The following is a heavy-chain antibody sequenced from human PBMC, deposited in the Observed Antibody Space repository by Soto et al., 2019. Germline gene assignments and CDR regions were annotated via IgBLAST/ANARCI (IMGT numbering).Heavy chain of an antibody. D-gene: IGHD3-22*01. J-gene: IGHJ4*02. CDR2: IIPIIGII. CDR3: AGDPDSHYNDSHASSYQ. CDR1: GGTFSTYT. Sequence: QVQLVQSGAEVKKPGSSVKVSCKASGGTFSTYTITWVRQAPGQGLEWMGRIIPIIGIINYAQKFQGRVTITADKFTGTAYMELTRLRSDDTAVYYCAGDPDSHYNDSHASSYQWGQGALVTVSS. V-gene: IGHV1-69*08.